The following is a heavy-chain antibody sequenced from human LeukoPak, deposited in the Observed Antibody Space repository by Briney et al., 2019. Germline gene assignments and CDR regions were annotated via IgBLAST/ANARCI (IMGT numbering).Heavy chain of an antibody. D-gene: IGHD5-24*01. CDR2: ISGSGGST. Sequence: PGGSLRLSCAASGFTFSSYAMSWVRQAPGKGLEWVSAISGSGGSTYYADSVKGRFTISRDNSKNTLYLQMNSLRAEDTAVYYCAKDRSAWLQFYYFDYWGQGTLVTVSS. CDR1: GFTFSSYA. J-gene: IGHJ4*02. CDR3: AKDRSAWLQFYYFDY. V-gene: IGHV3-23*01.